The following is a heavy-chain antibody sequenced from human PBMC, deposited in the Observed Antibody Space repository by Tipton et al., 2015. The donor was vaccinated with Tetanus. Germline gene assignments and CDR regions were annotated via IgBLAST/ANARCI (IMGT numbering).Heavy chain of an antibody. CDR1: GGSISSADYY. J-gene: IGHJ6*02. Sequence: TLSLTCTVSGGSISSADYYWSWIRQPPGKGLEWIGYVSDSGSTYSNPSLRSRIIISVDTSKNQFSLILSSVTAADTAVYYCARATPSGSYFVRYYSMVVWGQGTTVVVSS. V-gene: IGHV4-30-4*01. CDR2: VSDSGST. CDR3: ARATPSGSYFVRYYSMVV. D-gene: IGHD3-22*01.